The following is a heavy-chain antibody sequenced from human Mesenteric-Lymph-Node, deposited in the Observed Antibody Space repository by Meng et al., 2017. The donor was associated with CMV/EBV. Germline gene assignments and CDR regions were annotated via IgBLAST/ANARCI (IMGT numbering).Heavy chain of an antibody. J-gene: IGHJ2*01. D-gene: IGHD3-22*01. Sequence: FIFSDYYMNWIRQAPGKGLEWISYISSSISYTNYADSVKGRFTISRDNAKNSLYLQMNSLRAEDTALYYCARVLGYDSSGHDWYFDLWGRGTLVTVSS. V-gene: IGHV3-11*06. CDR3: ARVLGYDSSGHDWYFDL. CDR1: FIFSDYY. CDR2: ISSSISYT.